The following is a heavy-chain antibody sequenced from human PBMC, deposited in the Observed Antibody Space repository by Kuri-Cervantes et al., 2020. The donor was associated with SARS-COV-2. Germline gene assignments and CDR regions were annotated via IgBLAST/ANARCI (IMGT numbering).Heavy chain of an antibody. D-gene: IGHD6-13*01. CDR2: IRYDGSNK. Sequence: GGTLRLSCAASGFTFSSYGMHWVRQPPGKGLEWVAFIRYDGSNKYYADSVKGRFTISRDNSKNTLYLQMNSLRAEDTAVYYCAKDHFGLAASPGQVAFDYWGQGTLVTVSS. CDR3: AKDHFGLAASPGQVAFDY. V-gene: IGHV3-30*02. CDR1: GFTFSSYG. J-gene: IGHJ4*02.